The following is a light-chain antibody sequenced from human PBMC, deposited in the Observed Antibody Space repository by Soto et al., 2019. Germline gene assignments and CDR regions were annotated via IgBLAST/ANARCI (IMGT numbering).Light chain of an antibody. CDR3: ISYTVSRSYV. Sequence: QSALTQPASVSGSPGQSITISCSGTSSDIGTYDHVAWFQQFPGKTPKLMIYSVSNRRSGVSYRFSGSKSGNTASLTISGLQAEDEADYYCISYTVSRSYVFGTGTKVTVL. CDR2: SVS. J-gene: IGLJ1*01. V-gene: IGLV2-14*01. CDR1: SSDIGTYDH.